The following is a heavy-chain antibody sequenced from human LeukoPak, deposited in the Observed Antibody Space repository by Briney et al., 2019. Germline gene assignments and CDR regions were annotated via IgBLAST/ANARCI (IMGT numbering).Heavy chain of an antibody. CDR2: ITGSGGST. V-gene: IGHV3-23*01. CDR3: TRDLMDYDVSTGLHHYYMDV. Sequence: GGSLRLSCAASGFTFNNYALSWVRQAPGKGLEWVSAITGSGGSTYYADSAKGRFTISRDNSKNTLYLQMNTLRVEDTAVYYCTRDLMDYDVSTGLHHYYMDVWGQGTTVTVSS. D-gene: IGHD3-9*01. CDR1: GFTFNNYA. J-gene: IGHJ6*02.